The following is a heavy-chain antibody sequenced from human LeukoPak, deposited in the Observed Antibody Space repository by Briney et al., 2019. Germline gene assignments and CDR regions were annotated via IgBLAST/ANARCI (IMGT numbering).Heavy chain of an antibody. CDR2: IYYSGST. D-gene: IGHD5-24*01. V-gene: IGHV4-59*08. CDR3: ARVRRDGYNFDGWFDP. Sequence: PSETLSLTCTVSGGSISSYYWSWIRQPPGKGLEWIGYIYYSGSTNYNPSLKSRVTISVDTSKNQFSLKLSSVTAADTAVYYCARVRRDGYNFDGWFDPWGQGSLVTVSS. CDR1: GGSISSYY. J-gene: IGHJ5*02.